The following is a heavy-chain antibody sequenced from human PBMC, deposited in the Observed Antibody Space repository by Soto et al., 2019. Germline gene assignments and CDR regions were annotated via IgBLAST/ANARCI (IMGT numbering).Heavy chain of an antibody. CDR3: ARPARGDSSGETYFDY. CDR2: IYYSGST. J-gene: IGHJ4*02. CDR1: GGSISSSSYY. V-gene: IGHV4-39*01. D-gene: IGHD3-22*01. Sequence: SETLSLTCTVSGGSISSSSYYWGWIRQPPGKGLEWIGSIYYSGSTYYNPSLKSRVTISVDTSKNQFSLKLSSVTAADTAVYYCARPARGDSSGETYFDYWGQGTLVTVSS.